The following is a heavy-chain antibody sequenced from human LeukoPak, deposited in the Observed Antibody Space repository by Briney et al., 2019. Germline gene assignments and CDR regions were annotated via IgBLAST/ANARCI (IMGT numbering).Heavy chain of an antibody. CDR3: ATAVLVYDPEYFQH. CDR1: GYTLTELS. V-gene: IGHV1-24*01. Sequence: ASVKVSCKVSGYTLTELSMHWVRQAPGKGLEWMGGFDPEDGETIYAQKFQGRVTMTEDTSTDTAYMELSSLRSEDTAVYYCATAVLVYDPEYFQHWGQGTLVTVSS. J-gene: IGHJ1*01. D-gene: IGHD2-8*01. CDR2: FDPEDGET.